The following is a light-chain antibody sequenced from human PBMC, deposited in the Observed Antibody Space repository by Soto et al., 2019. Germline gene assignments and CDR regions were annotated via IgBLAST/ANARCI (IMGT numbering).Light chain of an antibody. J-gene: IGKJ1*01. CDR3: QQYSSSFPT. CDR1: QSVGSPY. CDR2: GTS. Sequence: IVLTQSPGTLSLSPGERATLSCRASQSVGSPYLAWYQHKSGQAPRLLIYGTSNRATGIPDRFSGSGSGTYFTLTIRRLVPEDFAVYYCQQYSSSFPTFGQGTKVEI. V-gene: IGKV3-20*01.